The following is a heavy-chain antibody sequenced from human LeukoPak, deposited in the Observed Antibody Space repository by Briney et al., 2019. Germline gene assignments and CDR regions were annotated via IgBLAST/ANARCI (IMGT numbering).Heavy chain of an antibody. J-gene: IGHJ3*02. V-gene: IGHV4-30-4*08. CDR1: GGSITTSNYF. CDR2: TRNSGDT. CDR3: ARDVDVPAGSDGFDI. D-gene: IGHD2-2*01. Sequence: SQTLSLTCTVSGGSITTSNYFWSWIRQPPGGGLEWIVCTRNSGDTYYNPSLKSRVSMALDRSKNQFSLRLTSVTAADTAVYYCARDVDVPAGSDGFDIWDQGTMVTVSS.